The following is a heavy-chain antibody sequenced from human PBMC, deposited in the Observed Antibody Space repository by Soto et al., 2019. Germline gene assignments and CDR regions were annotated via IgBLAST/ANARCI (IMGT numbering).Heavy chain of an antibody. CDR3: ARLLRFLEWSPPVDDFDI. CDR1: GGTFSSYA. CDR2: IIPIFGTA. Sequence: SVKVSCKASGGTFSSYAISWVRQAPGQGLEWMGGIIPIFGTANYAQKFQGRVTITADESTSTAYMELSSLRSEDTAVYYCARLLRFLEWSPPVDDFDIWGQGTMVTVSS. J-gene: IGHJ3*02. V-gene: IGHV1-69*13. D-gene: IGHD3-3*01.